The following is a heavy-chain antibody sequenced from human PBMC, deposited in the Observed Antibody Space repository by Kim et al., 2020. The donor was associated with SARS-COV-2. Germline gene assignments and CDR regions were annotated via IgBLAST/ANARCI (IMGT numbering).Heavy chain of an antibody. V-gene: IGHV4-30-2*03. J-gene: IGHJ5*02. Sequence: YYTPSLKRRVTISVDTSKNQFSLKLSSVTDATVYYCARHGCTGGACYFDPWGQGTLVTVSS. CDR3: ARHGCTGGACYFDP. D-gene: IGHD2-8*02.